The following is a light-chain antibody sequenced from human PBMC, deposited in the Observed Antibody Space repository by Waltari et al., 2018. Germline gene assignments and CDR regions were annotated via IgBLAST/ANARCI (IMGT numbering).Light chain of an antibody. Sequence: QSALTQPASVSGSPGQSITISCTGASSDFGSYNLVSWYQQHPGKAPKVMIYEVTKRPLGFSDRFSGSRSGNTASLTISGLQPEDEADYYCCSYAGSGTLDVVFGGGTKLTVL. V-gene: IGLV2-23*02. CDR1: SSDFGSYNL. CDR2: EVT. J-gene: IGLJ2*01. CDR3: CSYAGSGTLDVV.